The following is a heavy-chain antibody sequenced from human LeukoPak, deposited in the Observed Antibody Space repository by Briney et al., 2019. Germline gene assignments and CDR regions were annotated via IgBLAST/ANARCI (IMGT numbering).Heavy chain of an antibody. V-gene: IGHV3-23*01. CDR3: AKDAIRTIFGVDRDYFDY. D-gene: IGHD3-3*01. J-gene: IGHJ4*02. Sequence: PGGSLRLSCAASGFTFRSNAMSWVRQAPGKGLEWVSAISGSGRSTYYADSVKGRFTISRDNSKNTLYLQMNSLRDEDTAVYYCAKDAIRTIFGVDRDYFDYWGQGTVVTVSS. CDR2: ISGSGRST. CDR1: GFTFRSNA.